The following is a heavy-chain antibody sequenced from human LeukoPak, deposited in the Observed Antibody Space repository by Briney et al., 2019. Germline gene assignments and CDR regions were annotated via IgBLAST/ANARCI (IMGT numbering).Heavy chain of an antibody. Sequence: PGGSLRLSCAASGFTFSSYGMHWVRQAPGKGLEWVAFIRYDGGNKYYADSVKGRFTISRDNSKNTLYLQMNSLRAEDTAVYYCARDYDFWSGFVGYWGQGTLVTVSS. D-gene: IGHD3-3*01. V-gene: IGHV3-30*02. CDR3: ARDYDFWSGFVGY. CDR1: GFTFSSYG. CDR2: IRYDGGNK. J-gene: IGHJ4*02.